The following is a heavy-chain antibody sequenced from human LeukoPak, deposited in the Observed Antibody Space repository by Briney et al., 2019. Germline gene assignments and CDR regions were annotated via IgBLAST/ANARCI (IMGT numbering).Heavy chain of an antibody. V-gene: IGHV1-24*01. Sequence: ASVKVSCKVSGYTLTELSMHWVRQAPGKGLEWIGGFDPEDGGTIYAQKFQGRVTMTEDTSTDTAYMELSSLRSEDTAVYYCATEGLRFLEWPPRYWGQGTLVTVSS. J-gene: IGHJ4*02. D-gene: IGHD3-3*01. CDR1: GYTLTELS. CDR2: FDPEDGGT. CDR3: ATEGLRFLEWPPRY.